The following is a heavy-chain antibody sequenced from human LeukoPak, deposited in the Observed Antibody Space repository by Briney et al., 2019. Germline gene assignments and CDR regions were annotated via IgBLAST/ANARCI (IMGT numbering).Heavy chain of an antibody. Sequence: PSETLSLTCTVSGGSISSGSYYWSWIRQPAGKGLEWIGRIYTSGSTNYNPSLKSRVTISVDTSKNQFSLKLSSVTAADTAVYYCARVKSWSGDFDYWGQGTLVTVSS. V-gene: IGHV4-61*02. J-gene: IGHJ4*02. CDR1: GGSISSGSYY. D-gene: IGHD3-3*01. CDR2: IYTSGST. CDR3: ARVKSWSGDFDY.